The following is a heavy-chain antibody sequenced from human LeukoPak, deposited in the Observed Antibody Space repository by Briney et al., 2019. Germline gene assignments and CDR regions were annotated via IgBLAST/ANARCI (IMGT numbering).Heavy chain of an antibody. D-gene: IGHD3-10*01. CDR3: ARGDFGMFDY. J-gene: IGHJ4*02. V-gene: IGHV4-34*01. CDR1: GGSFSPYY. CDR2: INHSRST. Sequence: SETLSLTCAVYGGSFSPYYWSWIRQSPDKGLEWIGEINHSRSTNYNPSLKSRVTISVDTSKNQFSLKLSSVTAADTAVYYCARGDFGMFDYWGQGTLVTVSS.